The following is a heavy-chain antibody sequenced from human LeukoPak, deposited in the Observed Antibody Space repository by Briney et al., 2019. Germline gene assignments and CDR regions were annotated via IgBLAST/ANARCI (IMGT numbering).Heavy chain of an antibody. J-gene: IGHJ6*03. CDR3: ARETYYYGSGSYYSYYYYYMDV. D-gene: IGHD3-10*01. V-gene: IGHV3-23*01. Sequence: GGSLRLSCAASGFIFSIYGMSWVRQAPGKGLEWVSAISGSGDSTYYADSVKGRFTISRDNSKNTLYLLMNSLRAEDTAVYYCARETYYYGSGSYYSYYYYYMDVWGKGTTVTVSS. CDR1: GFIFSIYG. CDR2: ISGSGDST.